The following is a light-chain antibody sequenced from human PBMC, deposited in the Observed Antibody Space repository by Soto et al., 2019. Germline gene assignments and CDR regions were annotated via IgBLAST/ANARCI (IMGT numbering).Light chain of an antibody. V-gene: IGLV2-11*01. Sequence: QSVLTQPRSVSGSPGQSVTISCTGTSSDVGGFNYVSWYQQHPGKDPKLIIYDVSERPSGVPDRFSGSKSGNTASLTISGLQADDEADYYCCSYAGTYTDVFGTGTKLTVL. CDR1: SSDVGGFNY. CDR2: DVS. J-gene: IGLJ1*01. CDR3: CSYAGTYTDV.